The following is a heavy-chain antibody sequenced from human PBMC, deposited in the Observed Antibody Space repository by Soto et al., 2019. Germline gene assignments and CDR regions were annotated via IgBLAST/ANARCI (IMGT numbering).Heavy chain of an antibody. Sequence: SETLSLTCTVSGGSINSYYWSWIRQPPGKGLEWIGYIFYSGNTNYNPSLNSRVTLSVDTSKNQFSLKLTSVTAADTAVYYCARHAPGRPFDYWGQGTLVTVSS. J-gene: IGHJ4*02. CDR2: IFYSGNT. CDR1: GGSINSYY. V-gene: IGHV4-59*08. CDR3: ARHAPGRPFDY.